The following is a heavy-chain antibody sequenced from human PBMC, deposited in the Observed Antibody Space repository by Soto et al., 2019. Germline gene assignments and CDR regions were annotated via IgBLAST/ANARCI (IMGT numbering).Heavy chain of an antibody. D-gene: IGHD4-17*01. Sequence: GASVKVSCKASGYTLTGYYIHWVRQAPGQGLEWMGWINPNSGGTNYAQKFQGWVTMTRDTSISTAYMELSRLRSDDTAVYYCARGDPTVTSRPSGNWFDPWGQGTLVTVSS. J-gene: IGHJ5*02. CDR1: GYTLTGYY. CDR2: INPNSGGT. V-gene: IGHV1-2*04. CDR3: ARGDPTVTSRPSGNWFDP.